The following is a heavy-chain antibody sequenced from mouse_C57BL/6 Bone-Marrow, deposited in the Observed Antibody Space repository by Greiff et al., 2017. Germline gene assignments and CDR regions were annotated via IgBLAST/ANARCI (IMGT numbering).Heavy chain of an antibody. Sequence: EVMLVESGGDLVKPGGSLKLSCAASGFTFSSYGMSWVRQTPDKRLEWVATISSGGSYTYYPDSVKGRFTSSRDNAKNTLYLQMSSLKSEDTAMYYCARRLRLDVWGTGTTVTVSS. J-gene: IGHJ1*03. V-gene: IGHV5-6*02. CDR2: ISSGGSYT. CDR3: ARRLRLDV. CDR1: GFTFSSYG.